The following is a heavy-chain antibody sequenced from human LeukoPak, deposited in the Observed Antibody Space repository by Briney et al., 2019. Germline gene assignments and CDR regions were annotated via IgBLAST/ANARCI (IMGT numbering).Heavy chain of an antibody. V-gene: IGHV1-69*01. CDR3: ARGPGSSGWYGAAYYYGMDV. CDR2: IIPIFGTA. J-gene: IGHJ6*04. Sequence: SVKVSCKASGGTFSSYAISWVRQAPGQGLEWMGGIIPIFGTANYAQEFQGRVTITADESTSTAYMELSSLRSEDTAVYYCARGPGSSGWYGAAYYYGMDVWGKGTTVTVSS. D-gene: IGHD6-19*01. CDR1: GGTFSSYA.